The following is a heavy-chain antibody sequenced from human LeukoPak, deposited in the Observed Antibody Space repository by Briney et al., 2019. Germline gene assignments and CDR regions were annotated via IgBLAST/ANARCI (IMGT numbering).Heavy chain of an antibody. Sequence: GGSLRLSCTASGFTFSSYTMNWVRQAPGKGLEWISYITLSGATKYYADSVKGRFTISRDNAKNPLSLQMNSLRAEDTALYFCVGDRDYAFDIWGQGTMVTVSS. CDR3: VGDRDYAFDI. J-gene: IGHJ3*02. D-gene: IGHD3-10*01. CDR1: GFTFSSYT. CDR2: ITLSGATK. V-gene: IGHV3-48*01.